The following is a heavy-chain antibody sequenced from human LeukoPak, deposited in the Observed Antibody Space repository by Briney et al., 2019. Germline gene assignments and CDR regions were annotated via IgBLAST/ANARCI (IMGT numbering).Heavy chain of an antibody. CDR2: ISGSGGST. D-gene: IGHD3-3*01. CDR1: GFTFSSYA. Sequence: GGSLRLSCAASGFTFSSYAMSWVRQAPGKGLEWVSAISGSGGSTYYADSLKGRFTISRDNSKNTLYLQMNSLRAEDTAVYYCAKVRFLEWLATPVSAFDIWGQGTMVTVSS. J-gene: IGHJ3*02. V-gene: IGHV3-23*01. CDR3: AKVRFLEWLATPVSAFDI.